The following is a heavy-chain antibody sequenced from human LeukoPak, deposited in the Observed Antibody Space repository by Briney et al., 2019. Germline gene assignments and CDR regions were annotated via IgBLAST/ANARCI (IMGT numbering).Heavy chain of an antibody. Sequence: SETLSLTCAVSGYSISSGHYWGWIRQPPGKGLEWIGSIYHSGSTYYNPSLKSRVTISVDTSKNQFSLKLSSVTAADTAVYYCARHGSIAARPGLSYYYYYYYMDVWGKGTTVTVSS. CDR1: GYSISSGHY. CDR2: IYHSGST. J-gene: IGHJ6*03. CDR3: ARHGSIAARPGLSYYYYYYYMDV. V-gene: IGHV4-38-2*01. D-gene: IGHD6-6*01.